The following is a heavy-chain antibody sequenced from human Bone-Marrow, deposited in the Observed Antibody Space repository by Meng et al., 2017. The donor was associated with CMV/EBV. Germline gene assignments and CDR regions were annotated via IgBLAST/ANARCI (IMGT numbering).Heavy chain of an antibody. CDR3: ARDHGPAAISYYGMDV. CDR1: GGTFSSYT. V-gene: IGHV1-69*04. D-gene: IGHD2-2*01. CDR2: IIPILGIA. J-gene: IGHJ6*02. Sequence: SVKISCKASGGTFSSYTISWVRQAPGQGLEWMGRIIPILGIANYAQKFQGRVTITADKSTSTAYMELSSLRSEDTAVYYCARDHGPAAISYYGMDVWGQGTTVTVSS.